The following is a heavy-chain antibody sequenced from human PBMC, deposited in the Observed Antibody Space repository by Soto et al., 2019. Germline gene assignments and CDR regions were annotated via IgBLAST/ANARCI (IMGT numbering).Heavy chain of an antibody. CDR1: GFSLRTSGVG. V-gene: IGHV2-5*01. Sequence: QITLKESGPTLVKPTQTLTLTCTFSGFSLRTSGVGVGWIRQPPGKALECLALIYWNDDKRYSPSLNRRLTITTDPSQNRVVLTMTNMDPVDTATYHCAHGIASAGTNFDYWGQGILGTVSS. J-gene: IGHJ4*02. D-gene: IGHD6-13*01. CDR2: IYWNDDK. CDR3: AHGIASAGTNFDY.